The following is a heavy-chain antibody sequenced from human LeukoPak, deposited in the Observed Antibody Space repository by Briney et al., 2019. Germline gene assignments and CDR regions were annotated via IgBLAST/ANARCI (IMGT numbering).Heavy chain of an antibody. D-gene: IGHD5-18*01. CDR2: KSYDGNNK. CDR1: GFTFSSYG. V-gene: IGHV3-30*18. CDR3: AKDRPRSGYTYPFDY. J-gene: IGHJ4*02. Sequence: GGSLRLSCAASGFTFSSYGMHWVRQAPGKGLEWVAVKSYDGNNKYYADSVKGRFTISRDNSKNTLYLQMNSLRAEDTAVYYCAKDRPRSGYTYPFDYWGQGTLVTVSS.